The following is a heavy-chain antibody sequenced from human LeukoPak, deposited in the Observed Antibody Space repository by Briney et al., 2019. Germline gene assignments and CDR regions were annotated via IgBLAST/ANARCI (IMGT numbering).Heavy chain of an antibody. CDR1: GYTFTGYY. J-gene: IGHJ4*02. Sequence: ASVKVSCKASGYTFTGYYMHWVRQAPGQGLEWMGWINPNSGGTNYAQKFQGRVTMTRDTSISTAYMELSRLRSGDTAVYYCARDLEWELLSQPFDYWGQGTLVTVSS. CDR3: ARDLEWELLSQPFDY. V-gene: IGHV1-2*02. CDR2: INPNSGGT. D-gene: IGHD1-26*01.